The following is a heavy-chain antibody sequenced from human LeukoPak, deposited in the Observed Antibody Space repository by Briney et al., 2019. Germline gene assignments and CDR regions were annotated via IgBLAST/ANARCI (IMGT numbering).Heavy chain of an antibody. CDR2: IYYSGST. D-gene: IGHD6-19*01. Sequence: SETLSLTCTVSGGSISSYYWSWIRQPPGNGLEWIGYIYYSGSTNYNPSLKSRVTISVDTSKNQFSLKLSSVTAADTAVYYCARQISSGWYPGAFDIWGQGTMVTVSS. J-gene: IGHJ3*02. CDR3: ARQISSGWYPGAFDI. V-gene: IGHV4-59*08. CDR1: GGSISSYY.